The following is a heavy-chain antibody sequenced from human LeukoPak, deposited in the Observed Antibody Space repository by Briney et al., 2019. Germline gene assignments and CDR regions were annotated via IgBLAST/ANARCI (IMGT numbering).Heavy chain of an antibody. V-gene: IGHV1-46*01. J-gene: IGHJ5*02. Sequence: GASVKVSCKASGYTFTGYYMHWVRQAPGQGLEWMGWINPSGGSTSYAQKFQGRVTMTRDTSTSTVYMELSSLRSEDTAVYYCARDPSNTSGWKTWFDPWGQGTLVTVSS. CDR3: ARDPSNTSGWKTWFDP. D-gene: IGHD6-19*01. CDR2: INPSGGST. CDR1: GYTFTGYY.